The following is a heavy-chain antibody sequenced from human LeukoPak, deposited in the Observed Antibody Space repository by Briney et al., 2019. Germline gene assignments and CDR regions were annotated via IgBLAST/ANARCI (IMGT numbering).Heavy chain of an antibody. V-gene: IGHV4-34*01. J-gene: IGHJ3*02. CDR3: ARPGHYDILTAATKGTDAFDI. D-gene: IGHD3-9*01. CDR2: INHSGST. Sequence: SETLSLTCAVYGGSFSGYYWSWIRQPPGKGLEWIGEINHSGSTNYNPSLKSRVTISVDTSKNQFSLKLSSVTAADTAVYYCARPGHYDILTAATKGTDAFDIWGQGTMVTVSS. CDR1: GGSFSGYY.